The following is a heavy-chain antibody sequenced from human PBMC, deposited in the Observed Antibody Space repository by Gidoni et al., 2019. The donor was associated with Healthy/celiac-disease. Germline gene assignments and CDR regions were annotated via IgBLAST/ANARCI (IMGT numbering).Heavy chain of an antibody. Sequence: QLQLQESGPGLVKPSETLSLTCTVSGGSISSSSYYWGWIRQPPGKGLEWIGSIYYSGSTYYNPSLKSRVTISVDTSKNQFSLKLSSVTAADTAVYYCAVPRGSSWSESWFDPWGQGTLVTVSS. CDR1: GGSISSSSYY. CDR3: AVPRGSSWSESWFDP. CDR2: IYYSGST. V-gene: IGHV4-39*07. D-gene: IGHD6-13*01. J-gene: IGHJ5*02.